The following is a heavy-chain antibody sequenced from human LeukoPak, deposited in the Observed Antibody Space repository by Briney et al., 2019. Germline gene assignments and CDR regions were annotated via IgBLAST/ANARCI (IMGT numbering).Heavy chain of an antibody. CDR3: ARRSDSSGYYLSDAFDI. CDR1: GGTFSSHA. Sequence: GASVKVSCKASGGTFSSHAISWVRQAPGQGLEWMGGIIPIFGTANYAQKFQGRVTITTDESTSTAYMELSSLRSEDTAVYYCARRSDSSGYYLSDAFDIWGQGTMVTVSS. V-gene: IGHV1-69*05. CDR2: IIPIFGTA. J-gene: IGHJ3*02. D-gene: IGHD3-22*01.